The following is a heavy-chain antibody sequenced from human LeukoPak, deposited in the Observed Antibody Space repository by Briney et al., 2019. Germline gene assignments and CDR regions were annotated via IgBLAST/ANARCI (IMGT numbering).Heavy chain of an antibody. CDR1: GLPIADFA. V-gene: IGHV3-43*02. J-gene: IGHJ4*02. CDR3: AKESGKFDY. Sequence: GGSLRLSCVASGLPIADFAMHWVRQASGKALQWVSLISGDGVSTFYADSVKGRFSISRDNSKNSLYLEMNSLRTEDAAMYYCAKESGKFDYWGQGTLVAVSS. CDR2: ISGDGVST.